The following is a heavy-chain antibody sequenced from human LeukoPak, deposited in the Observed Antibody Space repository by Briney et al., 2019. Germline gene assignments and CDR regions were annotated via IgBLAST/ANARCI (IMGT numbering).Heavy chain of an antibody. Sequence: PGGSLRLSCAASGFTLSSYWMSWVRQAPGKGLEWVANINKDGSEKYNLDPVKGGSTFSSYNAKSSLYLQMTSLRAEDTAVYYCAGVVNYFGCWGQGTLVTVSS. CDR2: INKDGSEK. J-gene: IGHJ4*02. CDR1: GFTLSSYW. D-gene: IGHD4-23*01. CDR3: AGVVNYFGC. V-gene: IGHV3-7*04.